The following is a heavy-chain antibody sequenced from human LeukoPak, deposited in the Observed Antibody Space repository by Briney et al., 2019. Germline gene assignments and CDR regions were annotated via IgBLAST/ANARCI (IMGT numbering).Heavy chain of an antibody. D-gene: IGHD1-26*01. J-gene: IGHJ4*02. Sequence: SVKVSCKASGGIFSRYAINWVRQAPGQGLEWMGGIIPIFVTANYAQKFQGRVTITADESTSTAYMELSSLRSEDTAVYYCARQSTGSYYSPIDYWGQGTLVTVSS. V-gene: IGHV1-69*01. CDR3: ARQSTGSYYSPIDY. CDR1: GGIFSRYA. CDR2: IIPIFVTA.